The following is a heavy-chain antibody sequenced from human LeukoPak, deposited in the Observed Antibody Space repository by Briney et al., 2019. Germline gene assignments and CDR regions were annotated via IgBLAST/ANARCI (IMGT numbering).Heavy chain of an antibody. CDR2: IRSKAYGGTT. J-gene: IGHJ6*03. V-gene: IGHV3-49*04. CDR1: GFTFGDYA. Sequence: PGRSLRLSCTASGFTFGDYAMSWVRQAPGKGLEWVGFIRSKAYGGTTEYAASVKGRFTISRDDSKSIAYLQMNSLKTEDTAVYYCTRLYCSSTSCYYYMDVWGKGATVIVSS. CDR3: TRLYCSSTSCYYYMDV. D-gene: IGHD2-2*01.